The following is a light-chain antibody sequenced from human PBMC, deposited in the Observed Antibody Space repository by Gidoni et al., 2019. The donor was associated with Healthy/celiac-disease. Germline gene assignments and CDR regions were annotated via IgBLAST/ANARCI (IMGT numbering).Light chain of an antibody. CDR1: QSVSSN. CDR2: GAS. V-gene: IGKV3-15*01. CDR3: QQYNNWPPGT. Sequence: IVMTQSPATLSVSPGERATISCRASQSVSSNFAWYHQKPGQAPRLLIYGASTRATGIPARFSGSGSGTEFTLTISSLQSEDFAVYYCQQYNNWPPGTFGQGPKLEIK. J-gene: IGKJ2*02.